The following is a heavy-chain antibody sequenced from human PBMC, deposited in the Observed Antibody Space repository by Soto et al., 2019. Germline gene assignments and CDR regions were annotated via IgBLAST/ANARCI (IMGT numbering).Heavy chain of an antibody. J-gene: IGHJ5*02. CDR1: GGSISSSSYY. CDR2: IYSSGST. Sequence: PSETLSLTCTVSGGSISSSSYYWGWIRQPPGKGLEWIGSIYSSGSTYYNPSLKSRVTISVDTSKNQFSLKLSSVTAADTAVYYCARRDSSGYYGWFDPWGKGTLVTVSS. CDR3: ARRDSSGYYGWFDP. D-gene: IGHD3-22*01. V-gene: IGHV4-39*01.